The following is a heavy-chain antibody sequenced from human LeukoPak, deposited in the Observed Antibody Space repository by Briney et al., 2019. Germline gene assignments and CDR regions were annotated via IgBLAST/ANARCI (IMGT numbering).Heavy chain of an antibody. CDR2: IYHSGST. J-gene: IGHJ6*03. Sequence: SETLSLTCAVSGGSISSGGYSWSWIRQPPGKGLEWIGYIYHSGSTYYNPSLKSRVTISVDTSKNQFSLKLSSVTAADTAVYYCAREKLLWFGELFNKYYYMDVWGKGTTVTVSS. CDR3: AREKLLWFGELFNKYYYMDV. V-gene: IGHV4-30-2*01. D-gene: IGHD3-10*01. CDR1: GGSISSGGYS.